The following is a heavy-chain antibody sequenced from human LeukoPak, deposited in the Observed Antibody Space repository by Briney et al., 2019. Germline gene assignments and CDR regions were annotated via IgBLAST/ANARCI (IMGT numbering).Heavy chain of an antibody. J-gene: IGHJ4*02. V-gene: IGHV3-74*01. CDR3: ARALGY. CDR1: GFTFSSHW. Sequence: GGSLRLSCAASGFTFSSHWMHWVRQAPGKGLVWVSHINSDGSGTSYADSVKGRFTISRDNAKNTLYLQMNSLRAEDTAIYYCARALGYWGQGTSVTVSS. CDR2: INSDGSGT.